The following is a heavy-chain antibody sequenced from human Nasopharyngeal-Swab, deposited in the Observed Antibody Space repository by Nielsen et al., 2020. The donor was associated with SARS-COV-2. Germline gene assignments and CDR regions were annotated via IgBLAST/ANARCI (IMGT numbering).Heavy chain of an antibody. CDR1: GFTVSSNY. D-gene: IGHD3-10*01. CDR3: ARDGSMVRGVMMSDWFDP. J-gene: IGHJ5*02. V-gene: IGHV3-30-3*01. CDR2: ISYDGSNK. Sequence: LSLTCAASGFTVSSNYMSWVRQAPGKGLEWVAVISYDGSNKYYADSVKGRFTISRDNSKNTLYLQMNSLRAEDTAVYYCARDGSMVRGVMMSDWFDPWGQGTLVTVSS.